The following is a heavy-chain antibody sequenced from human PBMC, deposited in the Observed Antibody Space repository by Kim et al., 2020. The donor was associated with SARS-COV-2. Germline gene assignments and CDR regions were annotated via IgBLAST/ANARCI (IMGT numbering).Heavy chain of an antibody. CDR3: AKIHYSSGWSGYFQH. J-gene: IGHJ1*01. D-gene: IGHD6-19*01. V-gene: IGHV3-23*01. Sequence: DSLKGWSTVSRDNARNTLYLQMNSRRAEDTAVYYCAKIHYSSGWSGYFQHWGQGTLVTVSS.